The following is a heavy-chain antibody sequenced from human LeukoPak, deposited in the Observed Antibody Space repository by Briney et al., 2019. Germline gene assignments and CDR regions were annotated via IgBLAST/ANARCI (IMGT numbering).Heavy chain of an antibody. Sequence: GGSLRLSCAASGFIFSSYAIHWVRQAPGKGLEWASGISGSGDNTYYADSVKGRFTISRDNSKNTLYVQVNSLGTEDTAAYYCAKGSYYDSSGSFYFDYWGQGTLVTVSS. CDR2: ISGSGDNT. V-gene: IGHV3-23*01. D-gene: IGHD3-22*01. CDR3: AKGSYYDSSGSFYFDY. CDR1: GFIFSSYA. J-gene: IGHJ4*02.